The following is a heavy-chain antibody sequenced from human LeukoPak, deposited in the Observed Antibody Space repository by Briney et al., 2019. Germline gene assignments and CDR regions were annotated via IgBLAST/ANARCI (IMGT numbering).Heavy chain of an antibody. CDR2: IWYDGSNK. CDR1: GFIFSSYG. D-gene: IGHD2-15*01. CDR3: ARETPWAFDI. Sequence: GRSLRLSCAASGFIFSSYGMHWVRQAPGKGLEWVAVIWYDGSNKYYADSVKGRFTISRDNSKNTLYQQMNSLRAEDTAVYYCARETPWAFDIWGQGTMVTVSS. J-gene: IGHJ3*02. V-gene: IGHV3-33*01.